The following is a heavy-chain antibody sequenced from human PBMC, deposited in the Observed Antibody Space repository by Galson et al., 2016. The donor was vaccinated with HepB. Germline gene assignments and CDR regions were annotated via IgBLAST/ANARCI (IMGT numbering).Heavy chain of an antibody. CDR1: GFTFSSYW. V-gene: IGHV3-7*03. D-gene: IGHD3-10*01. J-gene: IGHJ6*02. CDR3: ARRGVLWFGEEMYGMDV. Sequence: SLRLSCAASGFTFSSYWMSWVRQVPGKGLEWVANIKQDGSEKYCVDSVKGRFTISRDNAKNSLYLQMNSLRAEDTAVYYCARRGVLWFGEEMYGMDVWGQGTTVTVSS. CDR2: IKQDGSEK.